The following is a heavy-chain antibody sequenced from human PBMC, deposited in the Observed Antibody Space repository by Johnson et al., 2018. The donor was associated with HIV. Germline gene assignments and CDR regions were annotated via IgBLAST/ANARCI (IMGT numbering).Heavy chain of an antibody. Sequence: VQLVESGGGLIHPGRSLRLSCAASGFTFDDYGMSWVRQAPGKGLEWVSGINWNGGSTGYADSVKGRFTISRDNAKNSLYLQMNSLRVDDTALYYCSRDRSPTFIATAGRDGSDIWGQGTMVSVSS. V-gene: IGHV3-20*04. D-gene: IGHD6-13*01. CDR1: GFTFDDYG. CDR3: SRDRSPTFIATAGRDGSDI. CDR2: INWNGGST. J-gene: IGHJ3*02.